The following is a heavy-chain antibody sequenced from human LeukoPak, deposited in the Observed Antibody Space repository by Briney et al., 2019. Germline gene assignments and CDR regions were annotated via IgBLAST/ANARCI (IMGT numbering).Heavy chain of an antibody. CDR3: AREDGSGYPARHFDY. D-gene: IGHD3-22*01. CDR2: IWYDGSNK. CDR1: GFTVSSNY. V-gene: IGHV3-33*08. Sequence: GGSLRLSCAASGFTVSSNYMSWVRQAPGKGLEWVAVIWYDGSNKYYADSVKGRFTISRDNSKNTLYLQMNSLRAEDTAVYYCAREDGSGYPARHFDYWGQGTLVTVSS. J-gene: IGHJ4*02.